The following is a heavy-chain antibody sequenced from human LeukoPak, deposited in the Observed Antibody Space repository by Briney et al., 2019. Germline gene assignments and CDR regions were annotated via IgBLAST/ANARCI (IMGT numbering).Heavy chain of an antibody. Sequence: GSLTLSCAASGFTFSTYAMSWVRQPPGKGLEWIGEINHSGSTNYNPSLKSRVTISVDTSKNQFSLKLSSVTAADTAVYYCARVKAGMHSSSWFNNWFDPWGQGTLVTVSS. CDR2: INHSGST. J-gene: IGHJ5*02. V-gene: IGHV4-34*01. CDR3: ARVKAGMHSSSWFNNWFDP. CDR1: GFTFSTYA. D-gene: IGHD6-13*01.